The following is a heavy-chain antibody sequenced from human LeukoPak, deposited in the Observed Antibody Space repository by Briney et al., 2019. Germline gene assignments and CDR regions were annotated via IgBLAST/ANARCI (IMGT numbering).Heavy chain of an antibody. V-gene: IGHV3-33*08. CDR2: IWYDGSNK. CDR3: ARDGSGSYYMDY. J-gene: IGHJ4*02. D-gene: IGHD1-26*01. CDR1: GFTFSSYA. Sequence: PGGSLRLSCAASGFTFSSYAMHWVRQAPGKGLEWVAVIWYDGSNKYYADSVKGRFTISRDNSKNTLYLQMNSLRAEDTAVYYCARDGSGSYYMDYWGQGTLVTVSS.